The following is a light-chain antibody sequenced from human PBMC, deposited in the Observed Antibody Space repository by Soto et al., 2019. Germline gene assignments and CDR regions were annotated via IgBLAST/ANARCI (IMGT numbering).Light chain of an antibody. V-gene: IGLV2-14*01. J-gene: IGLJ1*01. CDR3: KSYTTSGTYV. CDR1: SSDVGAYNY. CDR2: DVS. Sequence: HSVLTQPASVSGSPGQSIAISCTGTSSDVGAYNYVSWYQQPPGTGPKLMIYDVSNRPSGISDRFSGSKSGNTASLTISGLQTEDEADYYCKSYTTSGTYVFGTGTKLTVL.